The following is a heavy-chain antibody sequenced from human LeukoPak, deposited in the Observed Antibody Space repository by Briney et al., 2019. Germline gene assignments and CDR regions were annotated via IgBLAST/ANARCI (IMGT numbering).Heavy chain of an antibody. CDR1: GFTFSNYG. Sequence: GGSLRLSCAASGFTFSNYGMNWVRQGPGKGLEWVSFTDTSGRYVYYGDSVKGRFTISRDNAKNLLFLQMNGLRAEDTALYYCARGRSITLLRGVAMSDGFDIWGQGAMVAVSS. CDR2: TDTSGRYV. CDR3: ARGRSITLLRGVAMSDGFDI. J-gene: IGHJ3*02. D-gene: IGHD3-10*01. V-gene: IGHV3-21*06.